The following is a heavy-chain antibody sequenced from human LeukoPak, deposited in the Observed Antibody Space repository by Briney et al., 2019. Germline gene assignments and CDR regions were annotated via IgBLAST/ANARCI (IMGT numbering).Heavy chain of an antibody. D-gene: IGHD3-22*01. CDR3: ARAGYYDNSGYYQVDY. CDR1: GYTFTRYG. Sequence: GASVKVSCKASGYTFTRYGISWVRQAPGQGLEWMGWISAYNGNTNYAQKLQGRVTMTTDTSTSTAYMELRSLRSDDTAVYYCARAGYYDNSGYYQVDYWGQGTLVTVSS. J-gene: IGHJ4*02. CDR2: ISAYNGNT. V-gene: IGHV1-18*01.